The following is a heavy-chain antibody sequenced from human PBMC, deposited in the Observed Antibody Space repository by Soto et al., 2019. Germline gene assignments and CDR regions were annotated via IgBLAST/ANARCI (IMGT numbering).Heavy chain of an antibody. J-gene: IGHJ4*02. Sequence: GSGPTLVNPTQTLTLTCTFSGSSLSTSEVGVGWIRQPPGKALEWLALIYWDDDKRYSPSLRSRLTITKDTSKNQVVLTMTNMDPVDTATYYCAHRFDWYYFNYWGQGILVTVSS. CDR2: IYWDDDK. V-gene: IGHV2-5*02. CDR1: GSSLSTSEVG. CDR3: AHRFDWYYFNY. D-gene: IGHD3-9*01.